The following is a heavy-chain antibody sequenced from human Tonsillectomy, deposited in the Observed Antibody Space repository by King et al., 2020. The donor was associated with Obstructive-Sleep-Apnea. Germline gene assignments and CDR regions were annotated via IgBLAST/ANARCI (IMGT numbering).Heavy chain of an antibody. D-gene: IGHD3-10*01. CDR3: AREGGETGARWFDP. CDR1: GASITSGSYY. J-gene: IGHJ5*02. Sequence: QLQESGPRLVKPSETLSLTCTVSGASITSGSYYWGWVRQPPGKGLEWIGSVSHTGRTFRKSRVSMSVDTSKHQFSLQLRVVTPPDTAVYYCAREGGETGARWFDPWGQGTLVTVSS. V-gene: IGHV4-39*07. CDR2: VSHTGRT.